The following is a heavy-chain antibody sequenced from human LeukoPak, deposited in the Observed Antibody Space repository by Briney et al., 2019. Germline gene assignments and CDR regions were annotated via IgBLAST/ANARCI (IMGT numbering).Heavy chain of an antibody. V-gene: IGHV3-33*01. CDR1: GFTFSSYG. D-gene: IGHD3-10*01. Sequence: GGTLRLSCAASGFTFSSYGVHWVRQAPGKGLEWVAVIWYDGSNKYYADSVKGRFTISRDNSKNTLYLQMNSLRAEDTAVYYCARVQGSGVWIDMDVWGQGTTVTVSS. CDR2: IWYDGSNK. J-gene: IGHJ6*02. CDR3: ARVQGSGVWIDMDV.